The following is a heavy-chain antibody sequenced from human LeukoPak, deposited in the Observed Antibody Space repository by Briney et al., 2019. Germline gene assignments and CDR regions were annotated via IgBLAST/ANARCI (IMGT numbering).Heavy chain of an antibody. J-gene: IGHJ3*02. Sequence: SVKVSCKASGYTFTGYYMHWVRQAPGQGLEWMGRIIPILGIANYAQKFQGRVTITADKSTSTAYMELSSLRSEDTAVYYCARGVRPATAIPGAFDIWGQGTMVTVSS. CDR3: ARGVRPATAIPGAFDI. CDR1: GYTFTGYY. V-gene: IGHV1-69*04. CDR2: IIPILGIA. D-gene: IGHD2-2*02.